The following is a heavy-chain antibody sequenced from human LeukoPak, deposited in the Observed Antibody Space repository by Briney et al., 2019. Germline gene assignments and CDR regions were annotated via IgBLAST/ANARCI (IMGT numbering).Heavy chain of an antibody. CDR2: IYYSGST. D-gene: IGHD1-14*01. J-gene: IGHJ6*03. V-gene: IGHV4-39*02. CDR3: AREIRPGNYYYYMDV. CDR1: GGSISISSHY. Sequence: PSETLSLTCTVSGGSISISSHYWVWIRQPPGKGLEWIGSIYYSGSTYYNPSLKSRVTTSVDMSKNQFSLKLTSVTAADTAVYYCAREIRPGNYYYYMDVWGKGTTVTISS.